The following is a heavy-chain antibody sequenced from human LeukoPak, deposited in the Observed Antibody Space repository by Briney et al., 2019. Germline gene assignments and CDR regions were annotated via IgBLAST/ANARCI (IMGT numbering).Heavy chain of an antibody. CDR1: GGSISSGGYS. CDR2: IYHSGST. V-gene: IGHV4-30-2*01. Sequence: SQTLSLTCAVSGGSISSGGYSGSWIRQPPGKALEWIGYIYHSGSTYYNPSLKSRVTISVDRSKNQFSLKLSSVTAADTAVYYCARFCSGGSCPFDPWGQGTLVTVSS. CDR3: ARFCSGGSCPFDP. J-gene: IGHJ5*02. D-gene: IGHD2-15*01.